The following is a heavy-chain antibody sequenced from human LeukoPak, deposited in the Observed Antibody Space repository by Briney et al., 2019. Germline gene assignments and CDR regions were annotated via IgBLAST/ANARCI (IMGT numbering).Heavy chain of an antibody. D-gene: IGHD4-17*01. CDR2: SYHSGST. V-gene: IGHV4-4*02. CDR1: GGTISSNNW. CDR3: ARDQGLSPLCGDEAGGSAFDI. Sequence: PSGTLSLTCAVSGGTISSNNWRSWVRQPPGKGLGWVGKSYHSGSTNYTPSLKSRVTISVDKSKNKFSLKLSSLTAADTAVYYCARDQGLSPLCGDEAGGSAFDIWGQGTMVTVSS. J-gene: IGHJ3*02.